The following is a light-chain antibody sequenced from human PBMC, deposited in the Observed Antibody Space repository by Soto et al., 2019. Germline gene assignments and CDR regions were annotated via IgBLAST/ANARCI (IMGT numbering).Light chain of an antibody. V-gene: IGLV3-21*02. CDR2: DDS. Sequence: SYVMTQPPSVSVAPGQAARITCGGNNIGSKSVHWYQQTPGQAPVLVVYDDSDRPSGIPERFSGSNSGNTATLTISRVEAGDEAVYYCHVWDSSSDHWVFGGGTKLTVL. J-gene: IGLJ3*02. CDR1: NIGSKS. CDR3: HVWDSSSDHWV.